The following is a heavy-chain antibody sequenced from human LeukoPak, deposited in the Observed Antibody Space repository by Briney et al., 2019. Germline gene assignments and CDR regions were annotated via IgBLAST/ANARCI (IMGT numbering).Heavy chain of an antibody. CDR3: ARQYVTTGVADYFDY. CDR1: GFTVSNNY. CDR2: IYSSGST. D-gene: IGHD1/OR15-1a*01. Sequence: GGSLRLSCAASGFTVSNNYMSWVRQAPGKGLEWVSIIYSSGSTHYAEAMRGRFTISRDNSKNTLYLQMNSLRAEDTAVYYCARQYVTTGVADYFDYWGQRTLVTVSS. J-gene: IGHJ4*02. V-gene: IGHV3-66*04.